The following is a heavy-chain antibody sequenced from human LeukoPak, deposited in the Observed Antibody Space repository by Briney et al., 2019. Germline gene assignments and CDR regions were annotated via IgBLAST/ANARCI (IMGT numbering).Heavy chain of an antibody. J-gene: IGHJ5*02. CDR1: GGSISSYY. Sequence: PSGTLSLTCTVSGGSISSYYWSWIRQPPGKGLEWIGYIYYSGSTNYNPSLTSRVTISVDTSKNQFSLKLSSVTAADTAVYYCARDRRYGSSGFDPWGQGTLVTVSS. V-gene: IGHV4-59*01. CDR2: IYYSGST. CDR3: ARDRRYGSSGFDP. D-gene: IGHD6-13*01.